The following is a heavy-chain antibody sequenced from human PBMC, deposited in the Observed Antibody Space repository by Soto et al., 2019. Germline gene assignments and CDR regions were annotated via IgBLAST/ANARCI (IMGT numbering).Heavy chain of an antibody. CDR3: ASLTYTVTKRGV. V-gene: IGHV3-23*01. Sequence: GGSLRLSCAASGFTFSSYWMHWVRQAPGKGLVWVSGISGSGGSTYYADSVKGRFTISRDNSKNTLYLQMNSLRAEDTAVYYCASLTYTVTKRGVWGQGTLVTVSS. J-gene: IGHJ4*02. D-gene: IGHD4-17*01. CDR2: ISGSGGST. CDR1: GFTFSSYW.